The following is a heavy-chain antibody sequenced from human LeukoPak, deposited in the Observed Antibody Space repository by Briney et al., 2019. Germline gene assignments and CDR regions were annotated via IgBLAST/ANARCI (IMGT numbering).Heavy chain of an antibody. CDR3: ARGGGAMAGTFDY. D-gene: IGHD6-19*01. J-gene: IGHJ4*02. V-gene: IGHV3-33*01. CDR2: LRYDGSNE. Sequence: PGRSLRLSCAASGFIFSNYGMHWVRQAPGRGLEWVAMLRYDGSNEYYADSVKGRFTISRDNSKNTLFLQMNSLRAEDTAVYYCARGGGAMAGTFDYWGQGTLVTVSS. CDR1: GFIFSNYG.